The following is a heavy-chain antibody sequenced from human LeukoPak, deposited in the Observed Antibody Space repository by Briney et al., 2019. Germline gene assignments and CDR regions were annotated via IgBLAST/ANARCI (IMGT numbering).Heavy chain of an antibody. V-gene: IGHV1-2*02. CDR1: GYTLTGYY. D-gene: IGHD3-16*01. CDR2: INPNSGAT. Sequence: GASVKVSCKASGYTLTGYYMHWVRQAPGQGLEWMGCINPNSGATNYAQKFQGRVTMTRDTSISTAYMELSGLRSDDTAVYYCASLRLIDYWGQGTLVTVSS. CDR3: ASLRLIDY. J-gene: IGHJ4*02.